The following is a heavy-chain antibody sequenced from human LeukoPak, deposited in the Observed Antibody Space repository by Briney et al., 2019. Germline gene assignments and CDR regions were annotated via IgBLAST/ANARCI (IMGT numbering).Heavy chain of an antibody. CDR2: ISSSSSTI. CDR1: GFTFSSYS. J-gene: IGHJ4*02. V-gene: IGHV3-48*04. Sequence: GGSLRLSCEASGFTFSSYSMNWVRQAPGKGLEWVSYISSSSSTIYYADSVKGRFTISRDNAKNSLYLQMNSLRAEDTAVYYCARPRHRYNWNEALDYWGQGTLVTVSS. D-gene: IGHD1-1*01. CDR3: ARPRHRYNWNEALDY.